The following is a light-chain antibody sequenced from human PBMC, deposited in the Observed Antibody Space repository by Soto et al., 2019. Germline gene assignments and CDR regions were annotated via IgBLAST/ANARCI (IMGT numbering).Light chain of an antibody. CDR3: SSHASRSTLL. J-gene: IGLJ2*01. CDR1: SSDVGAYNR. Sequence: QSALTQPASVSGSPGQSITISCTGTSSDVGAYNRVSWYQQHPGKAPKLMLYDVSNRPSTISNRVSGSKSGNTASLTISGLQAEDEADYYCSSHASRSTLLFGGGTKLTVL. CDR2: DVS. V-gene: IGLV2-14*03.